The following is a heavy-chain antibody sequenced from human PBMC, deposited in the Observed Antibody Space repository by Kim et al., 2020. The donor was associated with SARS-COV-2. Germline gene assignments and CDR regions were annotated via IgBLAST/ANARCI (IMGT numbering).Heavy chain of an antibody. Sequence: ASVKGRFTISRDNSKNTLYLQMNSLRAEDTAVYYCAKDLSSSSDSSTDYWGQGTLVTLSS. CDR3: AKDLSSSSDSSTDY. D-gene: IGHD6-6*01. V-gene: IGHV3-30*02. J-gene: IGHJ4*02.